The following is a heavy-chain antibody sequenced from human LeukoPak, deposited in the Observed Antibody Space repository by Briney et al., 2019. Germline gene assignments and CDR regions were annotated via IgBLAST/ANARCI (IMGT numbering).Heavy chain of an antibody. CDR1: GFSLSTSGMC. D-gene: IGHD3-22*01. CDR3: ARHYYDSSGYQL. V-gene: IGHV2-70*11. CDR2: IDWDDDK. Sequence: SGPTLVNPTQTLTLTCTFSGFSLSTSGMCVSWIRQPPGKALEWLARIDWDDDKYYSTSLKTRLTISKDTSKNQVALTMTNMDPVDTATYYCARHYYDSSGYQLWGQGTLVTVSS. J-gene: IGHJ4*02.